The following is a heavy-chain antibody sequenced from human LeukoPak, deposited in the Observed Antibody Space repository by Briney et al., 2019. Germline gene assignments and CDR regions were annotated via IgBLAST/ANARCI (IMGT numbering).Heavy chain of an antibody. J-gene: IGHJ4*02. CDR2: ISSSGDTT. D-gene: IGHD3-10*01. CDR1: GFTFSSYA. CDR3: ARDRFVTMVRGVIGSI. Sequence: PGGSLRLSCTVSGFTFSSYAMSWVRQSPGKGLEWVSAISSSGDTTYYADSVKGRFTISRDNSKNTLYLQMNSLRAEDTAVYYCARDRFVTMVRGVIGSIWGQGTLVTVSS. V-gene: IGHV3-23*01.